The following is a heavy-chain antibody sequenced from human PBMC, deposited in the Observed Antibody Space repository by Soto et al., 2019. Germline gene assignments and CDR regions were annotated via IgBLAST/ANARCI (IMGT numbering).Heavy chain of an antibody. Sequence: EVQILESGGGLVQPGGSLRLSCAASGFTFSSYAMYWVRQAPGKGLAWVSGISDSGTGTYYADSVKGRFTISRDNSKNTVYLQRKSLRAEDTALYYCAKDHTVVIRDAFDIWGQGTMVNVSS. D-gene: IGHD3-22*01. CDR2: ISDSGTGT. J-gene: IGHJ3*02. V-gene: IGHV3-23*01. CDR3: AKDHTVVIRDAFDI. CDR1: GFTFSSYA.